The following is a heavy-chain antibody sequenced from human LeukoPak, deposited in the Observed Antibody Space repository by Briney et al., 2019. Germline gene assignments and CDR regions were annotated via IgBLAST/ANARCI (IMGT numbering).Heavy chain of an antibody. CDR2: IIPILGIA. CDR1: GGTFSSYA. V-gene: IGHV1-69*04. Sequence: SVKVSCKASGGTFSSYAISWVRQAPGQGLEWMGRIIPILGIANYAQKFQGRVTMTTDTSTSTAYMELRSLRSDDTAVYYCARDVPYSSGWYGGEGFDPWGQGTLVTVSS. J-gene: IGHJ5*02. CDR3: ARDVPYSSGWYGGEGFDP. D-gene: IGHD6-19*01.